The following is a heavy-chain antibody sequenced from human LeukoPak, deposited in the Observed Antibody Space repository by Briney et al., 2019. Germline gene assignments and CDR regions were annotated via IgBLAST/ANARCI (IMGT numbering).Heavy chain of an antibody. Sequence: ASVKVSCKPSGYTFSNYGIHWVRQAPGQAPEWTGWISAYSGDTNYAKKLQGRVTMTTDKSMNTASMELRSLTFDDTAVYYCTRGPPVSTGGYSYFDDWGQGTLVTVSS. CDR2: ISAYSGDT. J-gene: IGHJ4*02. D-gene: IGHD1-26*01. V-gene: IGHV1-18*01. CDR3: TRGPPVSTGGYSYFDD. CDR1: GYTFSNYG.